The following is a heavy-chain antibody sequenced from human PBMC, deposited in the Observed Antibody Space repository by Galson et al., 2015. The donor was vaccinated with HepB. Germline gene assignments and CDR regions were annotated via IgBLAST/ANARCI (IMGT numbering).Heavy chain of an antibody. CDR3: AKDFGVRWTEETDY. V-gene: IGHV3-23*01. CDR1: GFTFSSYA. D-gene: IGHD4-23*01. Sequence: SLRLSCAASGFTFSSYAMSWVRQAPGKGLEWVSAISGSGGSTYYADSVKGRFTISRDNSKNTLYLQMNSLRAEDTAVYYCAKDFGVRWTEETDYWGQGTLVTVSS. CDR2: ISGSGGST. J-gene: IGHJ4*02.